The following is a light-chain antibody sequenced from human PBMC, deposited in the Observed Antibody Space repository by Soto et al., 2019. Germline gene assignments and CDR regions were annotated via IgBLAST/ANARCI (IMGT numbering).Light chain of an antibody. CDR1: ESIRTW. J-gene: IGKJ1*01. CDR3: QQYNNYPRT. Sequence: DIQMTQSPSTLSASIGDRVTITCLASESIRTWLAWYQHKPGKAPKFLIYDASSLESGVPSRFSGSGSGTEFTLTSSNLQPDDFATYFCQQYNNYPRTFGQGTKVDIK. V-gene: IGKV1-5*01. CDR2: DAS.